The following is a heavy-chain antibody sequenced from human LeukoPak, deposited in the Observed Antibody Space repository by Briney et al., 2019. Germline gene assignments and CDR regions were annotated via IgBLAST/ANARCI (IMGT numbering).Heavy chain of an antibody. CDR1: GGSISSGDYY. CDR2: IYYSGST. V-gene: IGHV4-30-4*01. D-gene: IGHD3-22*01. J-gene: IGHJ4*02. CDR3: AREYYYDSSGPYFDY. Sequence: SETLSLTCTVSGGSISSGDYYWSWIRQPPGKGLEWIGYIYYSGSTYYNPSLKSRVTVSVDTSKNQFSLKLSSVTAADTAVYYCAREYYYDSSGPYFDYWGQGTLVTVSS.